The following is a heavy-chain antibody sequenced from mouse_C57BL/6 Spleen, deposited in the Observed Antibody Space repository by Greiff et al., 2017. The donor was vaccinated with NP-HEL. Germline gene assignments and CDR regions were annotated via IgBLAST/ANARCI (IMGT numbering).Heavy chain of an antibody. CDR2: IDPSDSYT. CDR1: CYTFTSYW. D-gene: IGHD1-1*01. CDR3: ASYGSTNFDY. V-gene: IGHV1-50*01. J-gene: IGHJ2*01. Sequence: QVQLQQPGAELVKPGASVKLSCKASCYTFTSYWMQWVKQRPGQGLEWIGEIDPSDSYTNYNQKFKGKATLTVDTSSSTAYMQLSSLTSEDSAVYYCASYGSTNFDYWGQGTTLTVSS.